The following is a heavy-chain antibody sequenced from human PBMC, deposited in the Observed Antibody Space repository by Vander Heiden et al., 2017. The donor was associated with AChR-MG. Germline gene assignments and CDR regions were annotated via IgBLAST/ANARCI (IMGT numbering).Heavy chain of an antibody. Sequence: QITLKDSGPTLVKPTQTLPLTCTFSGFSLSPSGVGVGWIRQPPGKALEWLAVIYWDDDKRYSQCLKSRLTITKDTSKNQVVLTMTNMDPVDTATYYCAHTGPVLSGFDYWGQGTLVTVSS. CDR1: GFSLSPSGVG. V-gene: IGHV2-5*02. CDR2: IYWDDDK. CDR3: AHTGPVLSGFDY. J-gene: IGHJ4*02. D-gene: IGHD6-6*01.